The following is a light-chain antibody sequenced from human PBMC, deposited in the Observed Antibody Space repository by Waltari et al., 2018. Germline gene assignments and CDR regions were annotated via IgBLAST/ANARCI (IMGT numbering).Light chain of an antibody. V-gene: IGLV2-14*01. CDR1: SSDVGYYNY. CDR2: DVN. Sequence: QSALTQPASVSGSPGQSITISCTGTSSDVGYYNYVSWYQQHPGKAPKLMISDVNKRPSGVSNRFSGSKSGNTASLTISGLQAEDEADYYCSSYTNYATVIFGGGTMLTVL. J-gene: IGLJ2*01. CDR3: SSYTNYATVI.